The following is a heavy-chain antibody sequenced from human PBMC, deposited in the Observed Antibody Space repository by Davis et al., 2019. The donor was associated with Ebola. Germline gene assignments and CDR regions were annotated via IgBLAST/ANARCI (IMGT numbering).Heavy chain of an antibody. CDR3: ARGSRTGYPTPFDP. D-gene: IGHD3-9*01. V-gene: IGHV4-59*01. CDR1: GDSIGGYY. CDR2: IYDFGNT. Sequence: SETLSLTCAVSGDSIGGYYWSWIRQTPGQGLEWIGYIYDFGNTHYNPSLRSRVTISVDTSKNHLSLRLTSVTAADTAVYYCARGSRTGYPTPFDPWGQGTLVTVSS. J-gene: IGHJ5*02.